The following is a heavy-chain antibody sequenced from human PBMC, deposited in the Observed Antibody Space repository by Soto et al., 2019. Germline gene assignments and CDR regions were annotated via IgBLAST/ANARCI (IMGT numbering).Heavy chain of an antibody. CDR1: GFTFSSYA. CDR2: ISYDGSNK. CDR3: ARDLAGYSYGHNYYGMDV. J-gene: IGHJ6*02. D-gene: IGHD5-18*01. V-gene: IGHV3-30-3*01. Sequence: GGSLRLSCAASGFTFSSYAMHWVRQAPGKGLEWVAVISYDGSNKYYTDSVKGRFTISRDNSKNTLYLQMNSLRAEDTAVYYCARDLAGYSYGHNYYGMDVWGQGTTVTVSS.